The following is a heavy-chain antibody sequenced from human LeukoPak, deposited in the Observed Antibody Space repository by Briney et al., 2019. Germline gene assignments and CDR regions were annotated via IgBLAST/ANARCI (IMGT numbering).Heavy chain of an antibody. CDR2: NYTSGST. Sequence: PSETLSFNCTVSGFSISSYYWSWLRQPAGKGLEWFGRNYTSGSTNCNPSLKRRVTMSVHTSKHQFSLKLSSVTAADTAVYYYEKAIAAAVSYWFDPWGQETLVTVYS. J-gene: IGHJ5*02. CDR1: GFSISSYY. CDR3: EKAIAAAVSYWFDP. V-gene: IGHV4-4*07. D-gene: IGHD6-13*01.